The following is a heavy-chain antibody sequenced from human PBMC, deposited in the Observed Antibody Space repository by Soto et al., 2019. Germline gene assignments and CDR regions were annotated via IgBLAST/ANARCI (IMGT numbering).Heavy chain of an antibody. J-gene: IGHJ4*02. CDR3: ARANDDFWRALDY. D-gene: IGHD3-3*01. CDR2: MYHSGST. V-gene: IGHV4-30-2*01. CDR1: GVSISSGGYS. Sequence: QLQLQESGSGLVKPSQTLSLTCAVSGVSISSGGYSWSWIRQPPGKGLEWIGYMYHSGSTYYNPSLKSRVALTVDRSTNQFCLNRSSVTAADPAMYYCARANDDFWRALDYWGQGTVVTVSS.